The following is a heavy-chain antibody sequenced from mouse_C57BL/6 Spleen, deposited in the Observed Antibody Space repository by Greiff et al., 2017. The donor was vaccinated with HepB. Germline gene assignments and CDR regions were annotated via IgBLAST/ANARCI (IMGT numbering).Heavy chain of an antibody. V-gene: IGHV5-16*01. CDR3: ARGSYYGSSYAMDY. CDR1: GFTFSDYY. D-gene: IGHD1-1*01. J-gene: IGHJ4*01. Sequence: EVQRVESEGGLVQPGSSMKLSCTASGFTFSDYYMAWVRQVPEKGLEWVANINYDGSSTYYLDSLKSRFIISRDNAKNILYLQMSSLKSEDTATYYCARGSYYGSSYAMDYWGQGTSVTVSS. CDR2: INYDGSST.